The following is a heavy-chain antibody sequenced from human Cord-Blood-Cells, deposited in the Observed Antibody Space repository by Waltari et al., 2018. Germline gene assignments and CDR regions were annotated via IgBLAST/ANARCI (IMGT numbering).Heavy chain of an antibody. J-gene: IGHJ4*02. CDR3: ASPWGDCSSTSCYFDY. V-gene: IGHV4-39*01. CDR1: GGSISSSSYY. CDR2: IYYSGST. D-gene: IGHD2-2*01. Sequence: QLQLQESGPGLVKPSETLSLTCTVSGGSISSSSYYWGWFRQPPGKGLEWIGGIYYSGSTYYNPSLKSRVTISVDTSKNQFSLKLSSVTAADTAVYYCASPWGDCSSTSCYFDYWGQGTLVTVSS.